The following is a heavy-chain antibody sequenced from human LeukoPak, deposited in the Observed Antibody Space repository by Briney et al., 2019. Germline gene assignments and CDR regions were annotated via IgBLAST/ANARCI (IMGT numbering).Heavy chain of an antibody. V-gene: IGHV3-15*01. CDR3: TTEENYYDSGTSIAYFDY. D-gene: IGHD3-10*01. J-gene: IGHJ4*02. CDR2: IKSKADGGTT. CDR1: GFTFTNAW. Sequence: GGSLRLSCVASGFTFTNAWMNWVRQAPGKGLEWFGRIKSKADGGTTDYAAPLKGRLTISRDDSQNTLSLQMNNLKNHDTAVYYCTTEENYYDSGTSIAYFDYWGQGTLVTVSS.